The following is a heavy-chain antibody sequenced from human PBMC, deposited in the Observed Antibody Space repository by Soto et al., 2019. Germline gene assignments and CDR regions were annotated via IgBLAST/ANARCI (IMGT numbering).Heavy chain of an antibody. CDR2: INPNSGDT. Sequence: ASVKVSCKASGYSFTDYYIYWVRQAPGQGLEWMGWINPNSGDTKYAENFQGRVTMTRDTSITTASMDLSGLRSDDTAVYFCARDFLMIGTHAFYHYDGMDVWGQGTAVTVSS. CDR1: GYSFTDYY. V-gene: IGHV1-2*02. CDR3: ARDFLMIGTHAFYHYDGMDV. J-gene: IGHJ6*02. D-gene: IGHD3-22*01.